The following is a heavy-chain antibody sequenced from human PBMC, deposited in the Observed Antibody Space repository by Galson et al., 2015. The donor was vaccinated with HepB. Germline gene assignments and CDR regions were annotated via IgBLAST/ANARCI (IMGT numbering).Heavy chain of an antibody. CDR3: ARVTDYGDYGDAFDI. CDR1: GGTFSSYA. V-gene: IGHV1-69*13. D-gene: IGHD4-17*01. Sequence: SVKVSWKASGGTFSSYAISWVRQAPGQGLEWMGGIIPIFGTANYAQKFQGRVTITADESTSTAYMELSSLRSEDTAVYYCARVTDYGDYGDAFDIWGQGTMVTVSS. J-gene: IGHJ3*02. CDR2: IIPIFGTA.